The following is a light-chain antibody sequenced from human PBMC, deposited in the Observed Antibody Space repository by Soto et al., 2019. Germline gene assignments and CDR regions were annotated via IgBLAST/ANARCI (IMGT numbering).Light chain of an antibody. Sequence: QSALTQPASVSGSPGQSITISCTGTGSDVGGYNYVSWYQQHPGKAPKLMIYDVTDRPSGVSDRFSGSKSDNMASLTISGLQAEDEADYYCNSYTTSGTWVFGGGTKVTVL. J-gene: IGLJ3*02. V-gene: IGLV2-14*01. CDR3: NSYTTSGTWV. CDR1: GSDVGGYNY. CDR2: DVT.